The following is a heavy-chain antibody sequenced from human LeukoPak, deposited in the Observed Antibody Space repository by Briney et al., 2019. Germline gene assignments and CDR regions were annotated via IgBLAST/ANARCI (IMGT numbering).Heavy chain of an antibody. CDR2: TYYRSSKWYN. V-gene: IGHV6-1*01. J-gene: IGHJ4*02. CDR1: GDIVRSDSAA. CDR3: ARQWCNGVACYGSS. Sequence: SQTLSLTCGISGDIVRSDSAAWNWIRQSPSRGLEWLGRTYYRSSKWYNDYAVSLKSRITINPDTSKNQFSLQLYSVTPEDTAVYYCARQWCNGVACYGSSWGQGTLVTVSS. D-gene: IGHD2-8*01.